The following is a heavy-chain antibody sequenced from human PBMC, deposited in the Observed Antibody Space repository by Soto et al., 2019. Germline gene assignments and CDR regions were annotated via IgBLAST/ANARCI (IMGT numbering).Heavy chain of an antibody. CDR1: GFTFSSYA. D-gene: IGHD6-6*01. CDR3: AKDHFVRGSSSGSWFDP. Sequence: EVQLLESGGGLVQPGGSLRLACAASGFTFSSYAMSWVRQAPGKGLEWVSAISGSGGSTYYADSVKGRFTISRDNSKNTLYMQMNSLTAEDTAVYYCAKDHFVRGSSSGSWFDPWGQGTLVTVSS. J-gene: IGHJ5*02. V-gene: IGHV3-23*01. CDR2: ISGSGGST.